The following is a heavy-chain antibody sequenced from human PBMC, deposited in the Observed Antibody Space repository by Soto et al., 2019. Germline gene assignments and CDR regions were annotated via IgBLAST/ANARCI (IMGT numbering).Heavy chain of an antibody. J-gene: IGHJ6*02. CDR3: AKGVRRTWNEKDV. Sequence: EVQLVESGGDLVQPGRSLRLSCTGFGFRFDDYTMHWVRQAPGKGLEWVSGITWNSDKTGYAASVRGRFTISKDNAENSLYLQMTSLTTEDTTLYQCAKGVRRTWNEKDVWGQGTTVSVSS. D-gene: IGHD1-1*01. CDR1: GFRFDDYT. V-gene: IGHV3-9*01. CDR2: ITWNSDKT.